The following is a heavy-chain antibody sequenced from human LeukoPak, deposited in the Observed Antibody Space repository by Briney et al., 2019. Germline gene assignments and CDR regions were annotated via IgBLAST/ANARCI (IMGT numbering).Heavy chain of an antibody. CDR3: ARDYPPRVYSSSSSSWFDP. J-gene: IGHJ5*02. V-gene: IGHV4-59*01. CDR2: IHYSGSA. CDR1: GGSISSYY. D-gene: IGHD6-6*01. Sequence: SETLAPTCTVSGGSISSYYWSWIRQPPGKGLEWIGYIHYSGSANYNPSLQSRGTISVDTSKNQFSLKLRSVTAADTAVYYCARDYPPRVYSSSSSSWFDPWGQGALVTVSS.